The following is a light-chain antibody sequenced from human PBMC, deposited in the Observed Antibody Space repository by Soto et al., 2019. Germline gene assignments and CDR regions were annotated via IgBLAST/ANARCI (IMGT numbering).Light chain of an antibody. CDR1: SSDVGSYNR. J-gene: IGLJ2*01. CDR2: EVG. Sequence: QSALTQPPSVSGSPGQSVTISCTGTSSDVGSYNRVSWYQQPPGTAPKLMIYEVGNRPSGVPDRFSGSKSGNTASLTISGLQAEDEADYYCSLYTSSTVVFGGGTKLTV. CDR3: SLYTSSTVV. V-gene: IGLV2-18*01.